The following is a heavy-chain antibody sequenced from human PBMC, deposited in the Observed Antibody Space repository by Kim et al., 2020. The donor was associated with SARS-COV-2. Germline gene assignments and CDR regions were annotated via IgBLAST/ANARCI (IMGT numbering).Heavy chain of an antibody. V-gene: IGHV3-30*18. CDR2: ISYDGSNK. D-gene: IGHD5-12*01. J-gene: IGHJ4*02. Sequence: GGSLRLSCAASGFTFSSYGMHWVRQAPGKGLEWVAVISYDGSNKYYADSVKGRFTISRDNSKNTLYLQMNSLRAEDTAVYYCANNDGMGMATIAGTFLGGQGTLVTVSS. CDR3: ANNDGMGMATIAGTFL. CDR1: GFTFSSYG.